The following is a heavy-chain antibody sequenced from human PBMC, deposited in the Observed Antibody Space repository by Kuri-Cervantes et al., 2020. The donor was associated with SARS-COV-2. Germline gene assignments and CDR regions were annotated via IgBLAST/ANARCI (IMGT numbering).Heavy chain of an antibody. J-gene: IGHJ4*02. D-gene: IGHD1-26*01. CDR2: ISLDGNNK. CDR1: GFSFSNYG. CDR3: AKQYSGYFYTPCLD. Sequence: GESLKISCAASGFSFSNYGMHWVHQAPGKGLEWVALISLDGNNKYYADSVKGRFTVSRDNSKNTLFLQMNSLRAEDSAVYYCAKQYSGYFYTPCLDWGQGTLVTVSS. V-gene: IGHV3-30*18.